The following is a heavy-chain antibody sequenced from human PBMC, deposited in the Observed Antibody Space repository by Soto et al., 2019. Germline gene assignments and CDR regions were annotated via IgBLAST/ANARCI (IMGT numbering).Heavy chain of an antibody. D-gene: IGHD3-16*01. Sequence: QVQLVQSGAEVKKPGSSVKVSCKASGGTFSSYAISWVRQAPGQGLEWMGGIIPIFGTANYAQKFQGRVTITADESTSTAYMELSSLRSEDTAVYYCARDQGPNVRLAHWYFDLWGRGTLVTVYS. CDR2: IIPIFGTA. CDR1: GGTFSSYA. V-gene: IGHV1-69*12. J-gene: IGHJ2*01. CDR3: ARDQGPNVRLAHWYFDL.